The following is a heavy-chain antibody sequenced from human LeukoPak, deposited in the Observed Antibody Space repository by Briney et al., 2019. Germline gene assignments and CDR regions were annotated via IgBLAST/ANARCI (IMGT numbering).Heavy chain of an antibody. CDR2: ISGSGTIT. V-gene: IGHV3-11*04. Sequence: GGSLRLSCAASGFTFSDYYMAWIRQAPGKGLDRVSYISGSGTITYYADSLKGRFTISRDNAKNSLFLQMDSLRAEDTAVYYCVRILEGYSYYMDAWGKGTTVIVSS. CDR1: GFTFSDYY. CDR3: VRILEGYSYYMDA. J-gene: IGHJ6*03.